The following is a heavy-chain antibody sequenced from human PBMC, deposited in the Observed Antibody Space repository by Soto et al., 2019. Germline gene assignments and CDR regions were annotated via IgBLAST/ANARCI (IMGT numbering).Heavy chain of an antibody. D-gene: IGHD3-3*01. CDR1: GFTFSSYS. Sequence: EVQLVESGGGLVQPGGSLRLSCAASGFTFSSYSMNWVRQAPGKGLEWVSYISSSSSTIYYADSVKGRFTISRDNAKNSLYLQMNSLRDEDTAVYYCARGFGSGYYIHYYYYYYGMDVWGQGTTVTVSS. CDR2: ISSSSSTI. CDR3: ARGFGSGYYIHYYYYYYGMDV. J-gene: IGHJ6*02. V-gene: IGHV3-48*02.